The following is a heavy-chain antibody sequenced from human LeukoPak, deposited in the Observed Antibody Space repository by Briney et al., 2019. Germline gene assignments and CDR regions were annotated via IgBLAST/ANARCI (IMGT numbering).Heavy chain of an antibody. CDR1: GYTFTGYY. CDR3: ARKGGGSFNFDY. J-gene: IGHJ4*02. D-gene: IGHD1-26*01. Sequence: ASVKVSCKASGYTFTGYYMHWVRQAPGQGLEWMGWIIPIFGTANYAQKFQGRVTITADESTSTAYMELSSLRSEDTAVYYCARKGGGSFNFDYWGQGTLVTVSS. V-gene: IGHV1-69*13. CDR2: IIPIFGTA.